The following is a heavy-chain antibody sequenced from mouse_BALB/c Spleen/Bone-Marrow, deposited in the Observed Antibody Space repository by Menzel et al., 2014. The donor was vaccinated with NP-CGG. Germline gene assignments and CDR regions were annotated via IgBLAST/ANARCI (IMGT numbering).Heavy chain of an antibody. CDR3: ARFPLDY. CDR2: IRNKANGYTT. J-gene: IGHJ4*01. Sequence: EVKVEESGGGLVQPGGSLRLSCTTSGLTFTDYYMSRVRQPPGKALEWLAFIRNKANGYTTEYSASVKGRFTISRDNSQSILYLQMNTLRAEDSATYYCARFPLDYWGQGTSVTVSS. CDR1: GLTFTDYY. V-gene: IGHV7-3*02.